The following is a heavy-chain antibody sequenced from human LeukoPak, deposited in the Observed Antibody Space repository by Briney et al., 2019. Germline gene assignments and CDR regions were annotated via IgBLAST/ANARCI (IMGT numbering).Heavy chain of an antibody. CDR2: VIPFFGSP. CDR1: GGTFRAYA. D-gene: IGHD4-23*01. CDR3: ARSTTPVATGDY. V-gene: IGHV1-69*13. J-gene: IGHJ4*02. Sequence: VKVSCKASGGTFRAYAITWLRQAPGQGLEWIGGVIPFFGSPNYAQKFQGRVTITTDESTSTAYMELSSLRSDDTAVYYCARSTTPVATGDYWGQGTLVSISS.